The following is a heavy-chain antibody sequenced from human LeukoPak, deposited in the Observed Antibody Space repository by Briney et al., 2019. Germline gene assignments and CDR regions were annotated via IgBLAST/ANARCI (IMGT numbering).Heavy chain of an antibody. J-gene: IGHJ4*02. CDR3: ARGYSSSWYYFDY. V-gene: IGHV3-30*04. Sequence: GGSLRLSCAASGFTFSGYAMHWVRQAPGKGLEWVAVISYDGSNKYYADSVKGRFTISRDNSKNTLYLQMNSLRAEDTAVYYCARGYSSSWYYFDYWGQGTLVTVSS. D-gene: IGHD6-13*01. CDR2: ISYDGSNK. CDR1: GFTFSGYA.